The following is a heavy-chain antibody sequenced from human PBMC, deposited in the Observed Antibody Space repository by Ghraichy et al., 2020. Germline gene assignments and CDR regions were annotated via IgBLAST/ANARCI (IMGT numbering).Heavy chain of an antibody. CDR3: AGSDSYGDPRPYYFDY. CDR2: IYYSGST. D-gene: IGHD4-17*01. CDR1: GGSISSGGYY. J-gene: IGHJ4*02. V-gene: IGHV4-31*03. Sequence: TLSLTCTVYGGSISSGGYYWSWIRQHPGKALEWIGYIYYSGSTYYNPSLKSRVTISVDTSKNQFSLKLSSVTAADTAVYYCAGSDSYGDPRPYYFDYWGQGTLVTVSS.